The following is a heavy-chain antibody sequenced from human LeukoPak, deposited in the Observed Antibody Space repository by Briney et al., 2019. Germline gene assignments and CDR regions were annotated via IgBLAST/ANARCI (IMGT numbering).Heavy chain of an antibody. D-gene: IGHD6-19*01. J-gene: IGHJ3*02. CDR2: INHSGST. CDR1: GGSFSGYY. CDR3: ARLPVAGPLSEGFDI. Sequence: PSETLSLTCAVYGGSFSGYYWSWIRQPPGKGLEWIGEINHSGSTNYNPSLKSRFTISVETSKNQFSLKMRSVTATDTAVYYCARLPVAGPLSEGFDIWGQGTLVTVSS. V-gene: IGHV4-34*01.